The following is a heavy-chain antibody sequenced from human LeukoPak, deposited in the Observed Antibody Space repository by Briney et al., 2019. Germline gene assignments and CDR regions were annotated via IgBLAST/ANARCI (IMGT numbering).Heavy chain of an antibody. Sequence: SETLSLTCTVSGGSISNYYWSWIRQSPGKGLEWIGYIHYSGGTKYNPSLKSRVIISVDMSMNQFSLKLSSVTAADTAMYYCAKHFVLTGSGYAFDIWGQGTAVTVSS. CDR2: IHYSGGT. D-gene: IGHD3-9*01. CDR1: GGSISNYY. CDR3: AKHFVLTGSGYAFDI. V-gene: IGHV4-59*08. J-gene: IGHJ3*02.